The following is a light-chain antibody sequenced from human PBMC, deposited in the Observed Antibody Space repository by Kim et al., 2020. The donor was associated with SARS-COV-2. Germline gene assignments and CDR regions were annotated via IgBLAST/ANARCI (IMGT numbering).Light chain of an antibody. CDR1: SSDVRSYNL. Sequence: QSITISCTGTSSDVRSYNLVSWYQQHPGKAPKRMIYEVSKRPSGVSNRFSGSKSGNTASLTISGLQAEDEADYYCCSYAGSSTSVVFGGGTHLTVL. J-gene: IGLJ2*01. CDR2: EVS. CDR3: CSYAGSSTSVV. V-gene: IGLV2-23*02.